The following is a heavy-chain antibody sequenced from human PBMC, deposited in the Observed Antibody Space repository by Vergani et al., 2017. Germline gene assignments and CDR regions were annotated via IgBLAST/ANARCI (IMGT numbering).Heavy chain of an antibody. J-gene: IGHJ3*02. CDR1: GYTFTSYG. D-gene: IGHD2-15*01. V-gene: IGHV1-18*01. CDR2: ISAYNGNT. Sequence: QVQLVQSGAEVKKPGASVKVSCKASGYTFTSYGISWVRQAPXQGLEWMGWISAYNGNTNYAQKLQGRVTMTTDTATSTAYMELRSLRSDDTAVYYCARDPSYCSGGSCYPVAFDIWGQGTMVTVSS. CDR3: ARDPSYCSGGSCYPVAFDI.